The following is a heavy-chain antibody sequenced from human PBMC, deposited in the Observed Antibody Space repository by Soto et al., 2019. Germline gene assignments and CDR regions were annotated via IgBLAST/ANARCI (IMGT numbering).Heavy chain of an antibody. CDR2: IYHSGST. CDR3: ASMNYYGSGKRFYS. Sequence: WVRQMPGKGLEWIGYIYHSGSTYYNPSLKSRVTISVDRSKNQFSLKLSSVTAADTAVYYCASMNYYGSGKRFYSWGKGTLVTVSS. J-gene: IGHJ5*01. D-gene: IGHD3-10*01. V-gene: IGHV4-30-2*01.